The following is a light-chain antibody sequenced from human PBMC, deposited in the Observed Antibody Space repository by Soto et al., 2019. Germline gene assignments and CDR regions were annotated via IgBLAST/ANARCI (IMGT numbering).Light chain of an antibody. CDR2: DAS. Sequence: IQMTQSPSSLSPPLVQLLTVTCQSRQDIATYLNWYQQKPGKAPNLLIYDASNLETGVPSRFSGGGSGTHFTFTISNLQPEDIATYYCQQYDNLPPTWTFGKGTTVAI. CDR3: QQYDNLPPTWT. CDR1: QDIATY. V-gene: IGKV1-33*01. J-gene: IGKJ1*01.